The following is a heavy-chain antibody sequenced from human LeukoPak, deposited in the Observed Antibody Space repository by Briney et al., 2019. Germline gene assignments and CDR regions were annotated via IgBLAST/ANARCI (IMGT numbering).Heavy chain of an antibody. Sequence: PSETLSLTCTVSGGSISSYYWSWIRQPPGKGLEWIGYIYTSGSTDYNPSLKSRVTISVDTSKNQFSLKLSSVTAADTAVNYCARRYYDFWSGYSYYYMDVWGKGTTVTVSS. CDR3: ARRYYDFWSGYSYYYMDV. D-gene: IGHD3-3*01. J-gene: IGHJ6*03. CDR1: GGSISSYY. V-gene: IGHV4-4*09. CDR2: IYTSGST.